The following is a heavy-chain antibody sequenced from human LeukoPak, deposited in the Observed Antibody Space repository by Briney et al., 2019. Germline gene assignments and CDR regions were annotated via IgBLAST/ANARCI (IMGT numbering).Heavy chain of an antibody. CDR1: GFTLSSYS. Sequence: GVSVRLSCAASGFTLSSYSMNWVRQAPGKGLEWVSSISSSRSYIYCADPVKGRFTISRANAKNSLYLQMNSLRAEATAVYYCARGGVPSSSSNYFDYWGQGTLVTVSS. J-gene: IGHJ4*02. V-gene: IGHV3-21*01. D-gene: IGHD6-6*01. CDR2: ISSSRSYI. CDR3: ARGGVPSSSSNYFDY.